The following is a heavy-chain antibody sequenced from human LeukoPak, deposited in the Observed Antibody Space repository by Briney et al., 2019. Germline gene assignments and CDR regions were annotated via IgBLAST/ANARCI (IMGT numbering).Heavy chain of an antibody. D-gene: IGHD3-10*01. CDR1: GYTLTELS. J-gene: IGHJ4*02. CDR3: ATVMGVYYGSGTIPYYFDY. Sequence: GASVKVSCKVSGYTLTELSMHWVRQAPGKGLEWMGGFDPEDGEAIYAQKFQGRVTMTEDTSTDTAYMELSSLRSEDSAVYYCATVMGVYYGSGTIPYYFDYWGQGTLVTVSS. V-gene: IGHV1-24*01. CDR2: FDPEDGEA.